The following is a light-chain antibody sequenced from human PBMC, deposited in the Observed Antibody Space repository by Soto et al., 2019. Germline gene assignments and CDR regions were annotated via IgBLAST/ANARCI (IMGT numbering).Light chain of an antibody. CDR2: KGS. CDR3: VQTILCPWT. J-gene: IGKJ1*01. Sequence: SLPVPRLRPASISSRSSQIPLHSDGNTYLNWFQQRPGQSPRRLIYKGSNRDSGFPDRFSCSGSGTDFTLKISRVEAEDVGVYYCVQTILCPWTFGQGTKVDIK. CDR1: QIPLHSDGNTY. V-gene: IGKV2-30*02.